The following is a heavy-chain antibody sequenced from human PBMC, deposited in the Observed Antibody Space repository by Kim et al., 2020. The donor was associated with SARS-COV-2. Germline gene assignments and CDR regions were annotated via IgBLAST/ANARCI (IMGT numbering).Heavy chain of an antibody. V-gene: IGHV6-1*01. Sequence: SQTLSLTCAISGDSVYNSIGAWNWIRQSPSRGLEWLGRTFYRTKWFYDYAPSVKSRINISPDTSKNQFSLQLNSVTPEDTAVYYCARDIDTRGWSDRIDCWGQGTLVTVSS. D-gene: IGHD6-19*01. CDR3: ARDIDTRGWSDRIDC. J-gene: IGHJ4*02. CDR1: GDSVYNSIGA. CDR2: TFYRTKWFY.